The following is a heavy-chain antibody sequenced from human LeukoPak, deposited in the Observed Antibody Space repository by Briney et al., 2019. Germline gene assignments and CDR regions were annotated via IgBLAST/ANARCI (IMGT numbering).Heavy chain of an antibody. V-gene: IGHV4-39*07. CDR3: ARDPLVYYYGSGSGDLALVGWFDP. CDR1: GGSISSSSYY. CDR2: IYYSGST. D-gene: IGHD3-10*01. J-gene: IGHJ5*02. Sequence: SETLSLTCTVSGGSISSSSYYWGWIRQPPGKGLEWIGGIYYSGSTYYNPPLKSRVTISVDTSKNQFSLKLSAVAAADTAVYYCARDPLVYYYGSGSGDLALVGWFDPWGQGTLVTVSS.